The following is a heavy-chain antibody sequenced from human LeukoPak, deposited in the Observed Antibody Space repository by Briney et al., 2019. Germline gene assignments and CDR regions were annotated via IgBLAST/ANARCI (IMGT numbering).Heavy chain of an antibody. CDR3: ANLLAAAGRPDDY. Sequence: PGGSLRLSCAASGFTFSSYGMHWVRQAPGKGLEWVAFIRYDGSNKYYADSVKGRFTISRDNSKNTLYLQMNSLRAEDTAVYYCANLLAAAGRPDDYWGQGTLVTVSS. D-gene: IGHD6-13*01. J-gene: IGHJ4*02. V-gene: IGHV3-30*02. CDR2: IRYDGSNK. CDR1: GFTFSSYG.